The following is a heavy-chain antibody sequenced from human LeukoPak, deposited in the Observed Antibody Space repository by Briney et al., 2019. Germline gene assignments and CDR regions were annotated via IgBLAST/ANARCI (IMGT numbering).Heavy chain of an antibody. D-gene: IGHD2-2*01. CDR1: GDSISSYY. J-gene: IGHJ4*02. Sequence: PSETLSLTCTVSGDSISSYYWSWIRQPAGKGLEWIGRIYTSGSTDYNPTLKSRVTMSVDTSKNQFSLKLSSVTAADTVVYYCARVHCSSTSCYETFDYWGQGTLVTVSS. V-gene: IGHV4-4*07. CDR3: ARVHCSSTSCYETFDY. CDR2: IYTSGST.